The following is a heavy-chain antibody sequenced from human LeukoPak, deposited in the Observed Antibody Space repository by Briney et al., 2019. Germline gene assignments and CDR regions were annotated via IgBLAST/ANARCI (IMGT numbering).Heavy chain of an antibody. CDR3: ARDGVIEGYYDSSGHPFDY. Sequence: ASVKVSCKASGYTFTSYDINWVRQAPGQGLEWMGWISAYNGNTNYAQKLQGRVTMTTDTSTSTAYMELRSLRSDDTAVYYCARDGVIEGYYDSSGHPFDYWGQGTLVTVSS. D-gene: IGHD3-22*01. CDR2: ISAYNGNT. CDR1: GYTFTSYD. J-gene: IGHJ4*02. V-gene: IGHV1-18*01.